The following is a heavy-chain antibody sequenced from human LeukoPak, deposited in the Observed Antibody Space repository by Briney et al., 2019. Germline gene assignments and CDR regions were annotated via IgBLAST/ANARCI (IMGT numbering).Heavy chain of an antibody. V-gene: IGHV3-21*01. D-gene: IGHD1-26*01. CDR2: ISSSSSYI. CDR3: ARDVEPRGSFPTYYYYYGTDV. Sequence: GALRLSCAASGFTFSSYSINWVRQAPGKGLEWVSSISSSSSYIYYADSVKGRFTISRDNAKNSLYLQMNSLRAEDTAVYYCARDVEPRGSFPTYYYYYGTDVWGQGTTVTVSS. CDR1: GFTFSSYS. J-gene: IGHJ6*02.